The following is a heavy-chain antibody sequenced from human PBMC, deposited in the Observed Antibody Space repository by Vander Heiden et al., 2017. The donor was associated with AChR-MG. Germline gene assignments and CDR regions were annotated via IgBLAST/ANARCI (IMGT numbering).Heavy chain of an antibody. J-gene: IGHJ4*02. Sequence: DVQLLESGGGLVQPGGSLRLSCAATGLSFRRYAMGWVRQAQGKGLEWVSTISTNGGSTFYADSVKGRFTISRDNSKNTVYLHMNSLTAEDTAVYYCAKDSREGRIVVLPAAYFDYWGQGTLVTVSS. CDR3: AKDSREGRIVVLPAAYFDY. CDR1: GLSFRRYA. CDR2: ISTNGGST. V-gene: IGHV3-23*01. D-gene: IGHD2-2*01.